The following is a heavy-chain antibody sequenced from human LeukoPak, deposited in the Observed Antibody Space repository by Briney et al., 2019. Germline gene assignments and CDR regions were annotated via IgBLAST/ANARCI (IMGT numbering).Heavy chain of an antibody. CDR1: GFTFSSYG. CDR3: ARAIIMTRENYMDV. D-gene: IGHD4-11*01. Sequence: LVESGGGVVQPGGSLRLSCAASGFTFSSYGMHWVRQAPGKGLEWVAFIRYDGSNKYYADSVKGRFTISRDNSKNTLYLQMNSLRAEDMAVYYCARAIIMTRENYMDVWGKGTTVTVSS. J-gene: IGHJ6*03. V-gene: IGHV3-30*02. CDR2: IRYDGSNK.